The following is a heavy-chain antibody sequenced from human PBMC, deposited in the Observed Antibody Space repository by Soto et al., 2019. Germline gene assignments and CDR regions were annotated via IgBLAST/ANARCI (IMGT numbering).Heavy chain of an antibody. CDR1: GGTFSSYA. CDR2: INPNSGGT. CDR3: ARGERVAGTTRINYYYYYYMDV. V-gene: IGHV1-2*04. Sequence: GASVKVSCKASGGTFSSYAISWVRQAPGQGLEWMGWINPNSGGTNYAQKFQGWVTMTRDTSISTAYMELSRLRSDDTAVYYCARGERVAGTTRINYYYYYYMDVWGKGTTVTVSS. J-gene: IGHJ6*03. D-gene: IGHD6-19*01.